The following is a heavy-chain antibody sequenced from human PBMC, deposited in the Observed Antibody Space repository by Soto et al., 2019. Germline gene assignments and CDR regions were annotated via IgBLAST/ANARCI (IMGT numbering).Heavy chain of an antibody. D-gene: IGHD6-19*01. J-gene: IGHJ4*02. CDR1: AFTFSTYA. CDR3: ASRSSGWYFGY. Sequence: GGSLRLSCAASAFTFSTYAMSWVRQGPGKGLEWVSVISGSGGSTYYADSVKGRFTISRDNSKNTLYLQMNSLRAEDTAVYYCASRSSGWYFGYWGQGTLVTVSS. V-gene: IGHV3-23*01. CDR2: ISGSGGST.